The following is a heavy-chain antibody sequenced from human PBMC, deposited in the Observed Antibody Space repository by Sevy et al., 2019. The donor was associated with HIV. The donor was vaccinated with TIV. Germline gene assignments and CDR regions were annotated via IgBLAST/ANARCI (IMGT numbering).Heavy chain of an antibody. CDR2: ISSNGGST. CDR1: GFTFSSYA. J-gene: IGHJ4*02. V-gene: IGHV3-64D*06. D-gene: IGHD3-22*01. Sequence: GGSLRLSCSASGFTFSSYAMHWVRQAPGKGVEYVSAISSNGGSTYYADSVKGRFTISRDNSKNTLYLQMSSLRAEDTAVYYCVKDRVSYYDSSGYFDYWGQGTLVTVSS. CDR3: VKDRVSYYDSSGYFDY.